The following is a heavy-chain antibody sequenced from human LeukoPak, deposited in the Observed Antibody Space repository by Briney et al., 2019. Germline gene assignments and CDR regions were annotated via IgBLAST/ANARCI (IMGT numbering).Heavy chain of an antibody. V-gene: IGHV1-69*05. J-gene: IGHJ6*03. CDR1: GGTFSSYA. CDR3: AIRYFDWFISPGGYYYMDV. CDR2: IIPIFGTA. Sequence: ASVKVSCKASGGTFSSYAISWVRQAPGQGLEWMGGIIPIFGTANYAQKFQGRVTITTDESTSTAYMELSGLRSEDTAVYYCAIRYFDWFISPGGYYYMDVWGKGTTVTVSS. D-gene: IGHD3-9*01.